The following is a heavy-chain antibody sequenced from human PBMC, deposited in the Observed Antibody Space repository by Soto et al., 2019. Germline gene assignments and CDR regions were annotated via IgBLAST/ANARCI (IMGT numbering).Heavy chain of an antibody. CDR2: IIPILGIA. J-gene: IGHJ6*04. CDR1: GGTFSSYT. CDR3: ASLMSSGYYYGMDV. V-gene: IGHV1-69*02. D-gene: IGHD3-10*01. Sequence: QVQLVQSGAEVKKPGSSGKVSCKGSGGTFSSYTISWVRQAPGQGLEWMGRIIPILGIAKYAQKFQGRVTITADKSTSTAYMALSSLRSEDTAVYYCASLMSSGYYYGMDVWGKGTTVTVSS.